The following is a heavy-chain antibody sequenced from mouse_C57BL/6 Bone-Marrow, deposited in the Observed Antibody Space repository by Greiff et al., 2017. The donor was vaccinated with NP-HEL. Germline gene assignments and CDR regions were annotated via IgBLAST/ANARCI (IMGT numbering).Heavy chain of an antibody. Sequence: EVKLVESGGDLVKPGGSLKLSCAASGFTFSSYGMSWVRQTPDKRLEWVATISSGGSYTYYPDSVKGRFTISRDNAKNTLYLQMSSLKSEDAAMYYCSWLLQDFDYWGQGTTLTVSS. CDR2: ISSGGSYT. V-gene: IGHV5-6*01. CDR1: GFTFSSYG. D-gene: IGHD2-3*01. CDR3: SWLLQDFDY. J-gene: IGHJ2*01.